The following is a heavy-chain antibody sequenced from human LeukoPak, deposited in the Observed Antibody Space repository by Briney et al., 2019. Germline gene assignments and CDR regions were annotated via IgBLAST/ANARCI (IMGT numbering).Heavy chain of an antibody. Sequence: GGSLRLSCAASGFTFSSYAMSWVRQAPGKGLEWVSAISGSGGSTYYADSVKGRFTISRDNSKDTLYLQMNSLRAEGTAVYYCANWDIVVVVAATGDAFDIWGQGTMVTVSS. V-gene: IGHV3-23*01. CDR3: ANWDIVVVVAATGDAFDI. CDR2: ISGSGGST. D-gene: IGHD2-15*01. J-gene: IGHJ3*02. CDR1: GFTFSSYA.